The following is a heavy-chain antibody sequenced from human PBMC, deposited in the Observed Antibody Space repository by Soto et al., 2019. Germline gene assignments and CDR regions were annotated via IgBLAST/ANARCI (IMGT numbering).Heavy chain of an antibody. CDR2: IYNSGNT. J-gene: IGHJ4*02. CDR1: GDSISSAGYS. Sequence: QLHLQESGPGPVKPSETLSLTCTVSGDSISSAGYSWAWIRQPPGKGLEYIATIYNSGNTYYNSSLRSSVTTPPETFKNPLSLRLTYVTAADTAIYFCARDGPQEDGNQKGFDYWGQGALVTASS. V-gene: IGHV4-39*02. CDR3: ARDGPQEDGNQKGFDY. D-gene: IGHD2-15*01.